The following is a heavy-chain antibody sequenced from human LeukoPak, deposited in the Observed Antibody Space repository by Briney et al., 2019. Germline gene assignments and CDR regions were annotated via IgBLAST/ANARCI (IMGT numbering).Heavy chain of an antibody. V-gene: IGHV3-48*01. D-gene: IGHD3/OR15-3a*01. CDR3: AKDMVFRRLASGAFDI. Sequence: PGGSLGLSCAASGFTFSSYSMNWVRQAPGKGLEWVSYISSSSSNIYYADSVKGRFTLSRDNSKNTLYPQMNSLRAEDTAVYYCAKDMVFRRLASGAFDIWGQGTMVTVSS. CDR1: GFTFSSYS. CDR2: ISSSSSNI. J-gene: IGHJ3*02.